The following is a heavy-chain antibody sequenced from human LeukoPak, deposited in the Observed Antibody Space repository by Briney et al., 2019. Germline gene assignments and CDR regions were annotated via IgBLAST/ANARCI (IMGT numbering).Heavy chain of an antibody. Sequence: LGGSLRLSCAASGFTFDDYAMHWVRQAPGKGLEWVSGISWNSGSIGYADSVKGRFTISRDNAKNSLYLQMNSLRAEDTALYYCAKGGSGYYLYFDYWGQGTLVTVSS. CDR1: GFTFDDYA. J-gene: IGHJ4*02. CDR2: ISWNSGSI. V-gene: IGHV3-9*01. D-gene: IGHD3-22*01. CDR3: AKGGSGYYLYFDY.